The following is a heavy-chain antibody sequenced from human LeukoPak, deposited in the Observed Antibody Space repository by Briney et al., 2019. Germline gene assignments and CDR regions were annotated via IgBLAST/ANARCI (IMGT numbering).Heavy chain of an antibody. D-gene: IGHD2-21*02. J-gene: IGHJ4*02. CDR3: AWDDDCTNYFDS. CDR1: GGTFSSYA. V-gene: IGHV1-69*05. Sequence: ASVKVSCKASGGTFSSYAINWVRQAPGQGLEWMGGIIPIFATANYAQKFQGRVTITTDEPTSTAYMELSSLRSEDTAVYYCAWDDDCTNYFDSWGQGTQVTVSS. CDR2: IIPIFATA.